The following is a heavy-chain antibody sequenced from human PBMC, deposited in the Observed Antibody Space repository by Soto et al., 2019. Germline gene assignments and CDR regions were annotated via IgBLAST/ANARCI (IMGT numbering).Heavy chain of an antibody. CDR1: AFSLSTGGVG. CDR2: IYWDDDK. Sequence: QITLKESGPTLVKPTQTLTLTCTFSAFSLSTGGVGVGWIRQPPGKALEWLALIYWDDDKRYRPSLRSRLTINKDTSKNQVVLTMTNMDPVDTATYYCIQSRCGGDCLQSYASYYYYGMDVWGQGTTVTVSS. CDR3: IQSRCGGDCLQSYASYYYYGMDV. D-gene: IGHD2-21*02. J-gene: IGHJ6*02. V-gene: IGHV2-5*02.